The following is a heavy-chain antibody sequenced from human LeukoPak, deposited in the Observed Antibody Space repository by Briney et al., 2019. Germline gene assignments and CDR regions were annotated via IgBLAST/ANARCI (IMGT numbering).Heavy chain of an antibody. CDR3: ARGRRGYSYGPGDY. D-gene: IGHD5-18*01. V-gene: IGHV4-34*01. CDR1: GGSFSGYY. CDR2: INHSGST. J-gene: IGHJ4*02. Sequence: SETLSLTCAVYGGSFSGYYWSWIRQPPGKGLEWMGEINHSGSTNYNPSLKSRVTISVDTSKNQFSLKLSSVTAADTAVYYCARGRRGYSYGPGDYWGQGTLVTVSS.